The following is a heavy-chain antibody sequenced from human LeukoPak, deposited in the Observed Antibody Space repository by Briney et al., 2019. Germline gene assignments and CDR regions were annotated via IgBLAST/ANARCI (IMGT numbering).Heavy chain of an antibody. CDR1: GGTFSNYA. J-gene: IGHJ5*02. D-gene: IGHD2-2*01. CDR3: ARGVGYCSSTSCFSSPRWFDP. CDR2: IIPFLDTS. Sequence: ASVKVSCKASGGTFSNYALSWVRQAPGQGLEWMGAIIPFLDTSNYPPKFQDRVTITTDESTSTAYMELSSLRSEDTAVYYCARGVGYCSSTSCFSSPRWFDPWGQGTLVTVSS. V-gene: IGHV1-69*05.